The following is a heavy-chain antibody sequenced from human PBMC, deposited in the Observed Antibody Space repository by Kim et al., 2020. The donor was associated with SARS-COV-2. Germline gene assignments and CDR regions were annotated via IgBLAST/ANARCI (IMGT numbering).Heavy chain of an antibody. V-gene: IGHV3-48*02. Sequence: KGRFTISRDNAKNSLYLQMNSLRDEDTAVYYCARAGYSSAPYYYYGMDVWGQGTTVTVSS. J-gene: IGHJ6*02. D-gene: IGHD6-25*01. CDR3: ARAGYSSAPYYYYGMDV.